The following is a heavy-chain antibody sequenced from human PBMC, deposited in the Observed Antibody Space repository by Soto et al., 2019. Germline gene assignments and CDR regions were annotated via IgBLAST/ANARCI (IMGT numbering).Heavy chain of an antibody. V-gene: IGHV4-59*08. D-gene: IGHD2-2*01. CDR1: GGSISSFY. CDR2: SHHSGST. J-gene: IGHJ5*02. CDR3: AIKRDCSSSRCYDSNWFDP. Sequence: SETLSLICTVSGGSISSFYWSWIRQPPGKGLEWIGFSHHSGSTTYNPSLKSRVTMSIDTSKNQFSLSLNSVTAADTAVYYCAIKRDCSSSRCYDSNWFDPWGQGTLVTVSS.